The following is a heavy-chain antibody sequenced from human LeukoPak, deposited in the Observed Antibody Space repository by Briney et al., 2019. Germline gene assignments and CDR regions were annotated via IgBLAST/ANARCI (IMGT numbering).Heavy chain of an antibody. D-gene: IGHD2-8*02. CDR3: ARDHLVDSVFDY. CDR2: SGGDGGST. V-gene: IGHV3-23*01. J-gene: IGHJ4*02. CDR1: GFTFSSYD. Sequence: GGSLRLSCAASGFTFSSYDMSWVRQAPGKGLEWVSASGGDGGSTYADSVKGRFTISRDNSKNTLYLQMNSLRAEDTAVYYCARDHLVDSVFDYWGQGTLVTVSS.